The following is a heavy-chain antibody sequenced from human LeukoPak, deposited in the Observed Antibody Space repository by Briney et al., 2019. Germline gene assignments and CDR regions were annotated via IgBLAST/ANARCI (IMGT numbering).Heavy chain of an antibody. Sequence: PGGSVRRSCAASGFTFSGYTMNWVRQTPGKGLEWISTISHSGSTTHYADSVKGRFIISRDNSENTLYLQMSSLRAEDTAVYYCGKDDWLNWGQGTLVTVSS. CDR1: GFTFSGYT. V-gene: IGHV3-23*01. D-gene: IGHD2-21*01. CDR3: GKDDWLN. J-gene: IGHJ4*02. CDR2: ISHSGSTT.